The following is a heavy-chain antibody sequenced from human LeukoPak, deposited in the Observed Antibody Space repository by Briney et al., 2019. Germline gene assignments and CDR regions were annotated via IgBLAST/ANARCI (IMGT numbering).Heavy chain of an antibody. D-gene: IGHD6-19*01. V-gene: IGHV3-23*01. J-gene: IGHJ3*02. CDR2: ISGSGGST. Sequence: GGSLRLSCAASGFTFSSYAMSWVRQAPGKGLEWVSAISGSGGSTYYADSVKGRFTISRDNSKNTLYLQMNSLRAEDTAVYYCAKGKRTFYNTRPVADAFDIWGQGTMVTVSS. CDR3: AKGKRTFYNTRPVADAFDI. CDR1: GFTFSSYA.